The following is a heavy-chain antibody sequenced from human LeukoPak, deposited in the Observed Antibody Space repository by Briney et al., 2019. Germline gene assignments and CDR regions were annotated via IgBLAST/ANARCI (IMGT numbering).Heavy chain of an antibody. J-gene: IGHJ5*02. V-gene: IGHV3-53*01. D-gene: IGHD6-13*01. CDR1: GFTVSSNY. Sequence: PGGSLRLSCAASGFTVSSNYMSWVRQAPGKGLEWVSVIYSGGSTYYADSVKGRFTISRDNSKNTLYLQMNSLRAEDTAVYYCARVPRIEAGATGDWFDPWGQGTLVTVSS. CDR2: IYSGGST. CDR3: ARVPRIEAGATGDWFDP.